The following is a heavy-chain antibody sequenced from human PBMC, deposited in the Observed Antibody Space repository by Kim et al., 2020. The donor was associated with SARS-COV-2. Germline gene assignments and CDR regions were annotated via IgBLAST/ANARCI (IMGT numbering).Heavy chain of an antibody. CDR3: ARDPPHTAMVYFDY. Sequence: SVKVSCKASGGTFSSYAISWVRQAPGQGLEWMGRIIPILGIANYAQKFQGRVTITADKSTSTAYMELSSLRSEDTAVYYCARDPPHTAMVYFDYWGQGTLVTVSS. D-gene: IGHD5-18*01. CDR2: IIPILGIA. V-gene: IGHV1-69*04. J-gene: IGHJ4*02. CDR1: GGTFSSYA.